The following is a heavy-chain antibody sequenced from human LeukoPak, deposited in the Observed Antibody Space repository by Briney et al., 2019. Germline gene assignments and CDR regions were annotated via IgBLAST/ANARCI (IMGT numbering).Heavy chain of an antibody. J-gene: IGHJ2*01. CDR2: ISGYNGNT. CDR3: ARGLGVVTAQSEQPKPRYFDL. V-gene: IGHV1-18*01. Sequence: ASVKVSCKASGYTFISFGISWVRQAPAQGREWMGWISGYNGNTNYAQNLQGRVTMTTDTSTSTAYMELRSLRSDDTAVYYCARGLGVVTAQSEQPKPRYFDLWGRGTQVTVSS. CDR1: GYTFISFG. D-gene: IGHD2-21*02.